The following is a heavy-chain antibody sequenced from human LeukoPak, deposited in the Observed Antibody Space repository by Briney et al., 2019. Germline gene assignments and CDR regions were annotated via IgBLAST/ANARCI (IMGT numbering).Heavy chain of an antibody. J-gene: IGHJ4*02. CDR1: GFTFSSYA. V-gene: IGHV3-23*01. Sequence: GGSLRLSCAASGFTFSSYAMSWVRQAPGKGLEWVSAISGSGGSTYYADSVKGRFTISRDNSKNTLYLQMNSLRAEDTAVYYCAKPPAGDYDILTGYYPNWGQGTLVSVSS. CDR2: ISGSGGST. CDR3: AKPPAGDYDILTGYYPN. D-gene: IGHD3-9*01.